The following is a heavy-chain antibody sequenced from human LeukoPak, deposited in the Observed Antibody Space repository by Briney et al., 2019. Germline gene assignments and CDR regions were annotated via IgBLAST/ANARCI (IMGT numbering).Heavy chain of an antibody. Sequence: GSLRLSCAASGFTFSNYAMHWVRQVPGKGLEWVSLISSGGTYEYYADSVKGRFTISRDNSKNTLYLQLNSLRAEDTAVYYCARDSTYYYDSGSSGPHYFDNWGQGTLVTVSS. V-gene: IGHV3-30*01. CDR3: ARDSTYYYDSGSSGPHYFDN. CDR1: GFTFSNYA. CDR2: ISSGGTYE. J-gene: IGHJ4*02. D-gene: IGHD3-10*01.